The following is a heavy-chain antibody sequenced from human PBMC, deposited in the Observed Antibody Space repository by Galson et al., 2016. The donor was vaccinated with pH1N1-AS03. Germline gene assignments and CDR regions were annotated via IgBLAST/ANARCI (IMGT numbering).Heavy chain of an antibody. J-gene: IGHJ4*02. Sequence: SLRLSCAGSGFSIRTYWMHWVRQVPGKGLVWVSRINTDGSNSDYADSVKDRFSISRDNAKNTLYLQMSSLGAEDTALAYYARGSDDYIWGGYSGDYWSQGILVTVST. CDR2: INTDGSNS. V-gene: IGHV3-74*01. CDR3: ARGSDDYIWGGYSGDY. CDR1: GFSIRTYW. D-gene: IGHD3-16*01.